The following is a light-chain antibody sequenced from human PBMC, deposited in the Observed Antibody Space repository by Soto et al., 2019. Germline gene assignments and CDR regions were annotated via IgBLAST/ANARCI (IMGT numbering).Light chain of an antibody. CDR2: EVS. Sequence: QSALTQPPSASGSPGQSVTISCTGTSSDVGGYKYVFWYQQHPGKAPKLLIYEVSKRPSGVPDRFSGSKSGNTASLTVSGLQASDEADYYCSSYAGSYHWVFGGGTKLTVL. CDR3: SSYAGSYHWV. CDR1: SSDVGGYKY. V-gene: IGLV2-8*01. J-gene: IGLJ3*02.